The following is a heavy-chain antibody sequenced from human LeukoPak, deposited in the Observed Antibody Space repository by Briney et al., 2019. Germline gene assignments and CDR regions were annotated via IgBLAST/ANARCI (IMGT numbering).Heavy chain of an antibody. Sequence: GGSLRLSCAASGFTFSSYGMHWVRQAPGKGLEWVAVIWYDGSNKYYADSVKGRFTISRDNSKNTLYLQMNSLRAEDTAVYYCARDRITMIVGTFGYWGQGTLVTVSS. CDR1: GFTFSSYG. CDR3: ARDRITMIVGTFGY. V-gene: IGHV3-33*01. D-gene: IGHD3-22*01. J-gene: IGHJ4*02. CDR2: IWYDGSNK.